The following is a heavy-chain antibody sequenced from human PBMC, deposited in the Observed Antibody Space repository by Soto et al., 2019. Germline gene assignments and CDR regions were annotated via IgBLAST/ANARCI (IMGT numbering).Heavy chain of an antibody. J-gene: IGHJ4*02. CDR3: AKMGRDAYKPIDS. D-gene: IGHD3-16*01. CDR2: ISASGYST. CDR1: GFTFTDSA. V-gene: IGHV3-23*01. Sequence: GESLKISCAASGFTFTDSAMGWVRQAPGKGLEWVSSISASGYSTYYADSVKGRFTISRDTSKNTLYLQTNSLRAEDTAMYYCAKMGRDAYKPIDSWGQGSLVTVSS.